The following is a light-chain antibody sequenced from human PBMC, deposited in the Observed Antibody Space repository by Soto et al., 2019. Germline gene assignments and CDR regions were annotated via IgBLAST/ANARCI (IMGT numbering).Light chain of an antibody. CDR3: QQSYGTPRA. CDR1: QSISSC. J-gene: IGKJ1*01. CDR2: AAS. V-gene: IGKV1-39*01. Sequence: IQMTQSPSSLSASVRDRVTITCRATQSISSCLNWYHQKPGKAPMLLIYAASSLESGGPSRFSGSGSGTNSTLTISSLHPEDFETYYGQQSYGTPRAFGQGTKVDIK.